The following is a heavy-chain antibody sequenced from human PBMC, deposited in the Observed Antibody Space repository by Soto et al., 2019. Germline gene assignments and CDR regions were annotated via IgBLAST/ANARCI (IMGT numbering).Heavy chain of an antibody. V-gene: IGHV4-4*02. D-gene: IGHD4-17*01. CDR2: IYHSGST. J-gene: IGHJ6*03. CDR3: ARAYGDYDKYYYMDV. CDR1: SGSISSSNW. Sequence: SETLSLTCAVSSGSISSSNWWSWVRQPPGKGLEWIGEIYHSGSTNYNPSLKSRVTISVDKSKNQFSLKLSSVTAADTAVYYCARAYGDYDKYYYMDVWGKGTTVTVSS.